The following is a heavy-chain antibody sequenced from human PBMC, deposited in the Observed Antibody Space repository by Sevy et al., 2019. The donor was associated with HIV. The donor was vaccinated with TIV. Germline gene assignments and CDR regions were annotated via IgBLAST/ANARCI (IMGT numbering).Heavy chain of an antibody. D-gene: IGHD3-10*01. CDR2: LSLQGTNK. Sequence: GGSLRLSCAVSGTNFGAFAMHWVRQAPGKGLEWVAGLSLQGTNKYYADSLKGRFNISRDNSKDILYLHMKSLRPEDTAIYDCAKDVVGGTYYIENYYYGMDVWGLGTTVTVSS. V-gene: IGHV3-30*18. CDR3: AKDVVGGTYYIENYYYGMDV. CDR1: GTNFGAFA. J-gene: IGHJ6*02.